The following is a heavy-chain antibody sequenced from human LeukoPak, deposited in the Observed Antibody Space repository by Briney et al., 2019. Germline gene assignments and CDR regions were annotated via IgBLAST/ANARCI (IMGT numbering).Heavy chain of an antibody. D-gene: IGHD3-10*01. CDR1: GYNFTNYW. Sequence: GESLKISCKGSGYNFTNYWIGWVRQMPGKGLEWMGIVNPDDSDTIYSPSFQGQVTISADGSITTAYLQWSSLKASDTAMYYCARLRWPRGGRSSFDYWGQGALVTVSS. CDR2: VNPDDSDT. J-gene: IGHJ4*02. CDR3: ARLRWPRGGRSSFDY. V-gene: IGHV5-51*01.